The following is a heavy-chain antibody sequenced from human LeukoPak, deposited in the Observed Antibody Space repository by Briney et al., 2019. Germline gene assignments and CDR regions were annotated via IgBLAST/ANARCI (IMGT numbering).Heavy chain of an antibody. CDR1: GDSISSSNW. CDR3: ARGRGGSSQFDY. J-gene: IGHJ4*02. V-gene: IGHV4-4*02. D-gene: IGHD1-26*01. CDR2: IYHSGST. Sequence: SGTLSLTCAVSGDSISSSNWWSWVRQPPTQGLEWIGEIYHSGSTNYNPSLKSRVTISVDKSKNQFSLKLSSVTAADTAVYYCARGRGGSSQFDYWGQGTLVTVSS.